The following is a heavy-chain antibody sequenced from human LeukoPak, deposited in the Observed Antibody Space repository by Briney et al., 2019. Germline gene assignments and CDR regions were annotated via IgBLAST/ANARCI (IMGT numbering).Heavy chain of an antibody. CDR2: MNPNSGNT. D-gene: IGHD2-15*01. J-gene: IGHJ4*02. Sequence: ASVKVSCKASGYTFTGYDINWVRQATGQGLEWMGWMNPNSGNTGYARKFQGRVTMTRNTSISTAYMELSSLRSEDTAVYYCARGGAAATGVDYWGQGTLVTVSS. CDR3: ARGGAAATGVDY. CDR1: GYTFTGYD. V-gene: IGHV1-8*01.